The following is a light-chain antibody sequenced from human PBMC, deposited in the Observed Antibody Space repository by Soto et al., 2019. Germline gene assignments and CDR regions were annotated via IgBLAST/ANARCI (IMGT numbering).Light chain of an antibody. V-gene: IGKV3-20*01. CDR3: LQNGSSPRA. CDR2: XXX. Sequence: EIVLTQSPATLSLSPGERPTLSCRSSQSLSSSYLAWYQQKTXXXXXXXXYXXXSRDTGIPDRFSGSGSGTDFSLTISSLEPGDRAVYYCLQNGSSPRAFGQSTRVKI. J-gene: IGKJ2*01. CDR1: QSLSSSY.